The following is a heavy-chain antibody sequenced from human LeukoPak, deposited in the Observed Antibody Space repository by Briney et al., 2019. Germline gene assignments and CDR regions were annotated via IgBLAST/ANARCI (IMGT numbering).Heavy chain of an antibody. CDR2: FDPEDGET. Sequence: ASVKVSCKVSGYTLTELSMHWVRQAPGKGLEWMGGFDPEDGETIYAQKFQGRVTMTEDTSTDTAYMEPSSLRSEDTAVYYCATEIMVRGVTWWFDPWGQGTLVTVSS. CDR1: GYTLTELS. J-gene: IGHJ5*02. D-gene: IGHD3-10*01. CDR3: ATEIMVRGVTWWFDP. V-gene: IGHV1-24*01.